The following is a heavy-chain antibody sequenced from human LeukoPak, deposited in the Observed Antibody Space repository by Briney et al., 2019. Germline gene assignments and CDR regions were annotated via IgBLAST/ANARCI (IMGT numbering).Heavy chain of an antibody. CDR1: GFTLSNSY. V-gene: IGHV3-53*01. D-gene: IGHD1-1*01. J-gene: IGHJ4*02. Sequence: GGSLRLSCAASGFTLSNSYMTWVRPAPGKGLEWVSVIYSGGSADYADSVKGRFTISRDSSKNTLYLQMSSLRAEDTAMYYCAGHWSRGLWGQGTLVTVSS. CDR3: AGHWSRGL. CDR2: IYSGGSA.